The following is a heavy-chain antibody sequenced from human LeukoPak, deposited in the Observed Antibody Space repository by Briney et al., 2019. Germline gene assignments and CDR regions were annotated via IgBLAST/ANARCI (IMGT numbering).Heavy chain of an antibody. J-gene: IGHJ4*02. Sequence: GGSLRLSCAASGFTVSSNYMSWVRQAPGKGLEWVSVIYSGGSTYYADSVRGRFTISRHNSKNTLYLQMNSLRAEDTAVYYCATQYYYDSSGYSGPLGYWGQGTLVTVSS. CDR2: IYSGGST. D-gene: IGHD3-22*01. CDR1: GFTVSSNY. CDR3: ATQYYYDSSGYSGPLGY. V-gene: IGHV3-53*04.